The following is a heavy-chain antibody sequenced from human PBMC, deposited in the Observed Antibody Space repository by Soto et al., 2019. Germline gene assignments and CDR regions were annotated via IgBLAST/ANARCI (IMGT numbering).Heavy chain of an antibody. CDR2: ISSSSSYI. V-gene: IGHV3-21*01. D-gene: IGHD6-13*01. Sequence: GGSLRLSCAASGFTFSSYSMNWVRQAPGKGLEWVSSISSSSSYIYYADSVKGRFTISRDNAKNSLYLQMNSLRAEDTAVYYCARDNGYSSSWFPYYFDYCCPGTLVTVFS. CDR1: GFTFSSYS. J-gene: IGHJ4*02. CDR3: ARDNGYSSSWFPYYFDY.